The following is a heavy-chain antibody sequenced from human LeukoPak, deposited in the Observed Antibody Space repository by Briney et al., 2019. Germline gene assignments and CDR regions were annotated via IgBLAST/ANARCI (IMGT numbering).Heavy chain of an antibody. D-gene: IGHD6-19*01. Sequence: SETLSLTCTVSGDSLSSHYWSWIRQPPGKGLEWIGYIYGSGSTHYYPSLRSRVTISEDTTKNQFSLKLNSVTAADTAVDYCARNVGWYSHDSWGQGTLVTVSS. CDR2: IYGSGST. V-gene: IGHV4-59*08. J-gene: IGHJ4*02. CDR1: GDSLSSHY. CDR3: ARNVGWYSHDS.